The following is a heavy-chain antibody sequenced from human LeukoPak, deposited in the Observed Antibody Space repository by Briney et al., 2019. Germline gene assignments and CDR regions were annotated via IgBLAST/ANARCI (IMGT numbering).Heavy chain of an antibody. CDR3: AAGNGIGRYSSGPVFDY. J-gene: IGHJ4*02. CDR1: GGTFSSYA. V-gene: IGHV1-69*13. Sequence: GASVKVSCKASGGTFSSYAISWVRRAPGQGLEWMGGIIPIFGTANYAQKFQGRVTITADESTSTAYMELSSLRSEDTAVYYCAAGNGIGRYSSGPVFDYWGQGTLVTVSS. D-gene: IGHD6-19*01. CDR2: IIPIFGTA.